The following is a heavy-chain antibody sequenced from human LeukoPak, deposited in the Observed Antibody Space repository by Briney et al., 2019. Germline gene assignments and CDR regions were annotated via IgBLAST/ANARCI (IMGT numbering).Heavy chain of an antibody. CDR3: ARESGSSRFLDY. Sequence: GGSLRLSCAASGFTFSSHWRHWDRQAPGEGLVWVSRVYNDGSTTNYADSVKGRFTISRDNAKNTLYLQMNSLRAEDMAVYYCARESGSSRFLDYWGQGTLVTVSS. V-gene: IGHV3-74*01. D-gene: IGHD6-6*01. CDR1: GFTFSSHW. CDR2: VYNDGSTT. J-gene: IGHJ4*02.